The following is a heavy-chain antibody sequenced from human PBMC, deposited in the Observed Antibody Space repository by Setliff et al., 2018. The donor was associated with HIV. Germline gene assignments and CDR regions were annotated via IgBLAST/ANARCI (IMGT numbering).Heavy chain of an antibody. CDR2: IILAFNVI. J-gene: IGHJ6*04. V-gene: IGHV1-69*13. Sequence: SVKVSCKASGGTFGASGINWVRQAPGQGFEWMGTIILAFNVIKYAQKFQGRVTITADESARTAFMEMRSLRSDDTAIYYCASGIRGLIRTDYYYEMEVWGKGTTVTVSS. D-gene: IGHD3-10*01. CDR1: GGTFGASG. CDR3: ASGIRGLIRTDYYYEMEV.